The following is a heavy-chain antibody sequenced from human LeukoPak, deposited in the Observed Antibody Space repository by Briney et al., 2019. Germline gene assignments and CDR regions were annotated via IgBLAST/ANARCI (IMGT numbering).Heavy chain of an antibody. CDR3: ARDESSSSNWFDP. CDR2: ISSSGSTI. D-gene: IGHD6-6*01. J-gene: IGHJ5*02. V-gene: IGHV3-11*01. Sequence: GGSLRLSCAASGFTFSDYYMSWIRQAPGKGLEWVSYISSSGSTIYYADSVKGRFTISRDSAKNSLYLQMNSLRAEDTAVYYCARDESSSSNWFDPWGQGTLVTVSS. CDR1: GFTFSDYY.